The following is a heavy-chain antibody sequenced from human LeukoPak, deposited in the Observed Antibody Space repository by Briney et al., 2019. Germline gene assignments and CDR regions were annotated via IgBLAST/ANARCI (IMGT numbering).Heavy chain of an antibody. J-gene: IGHJ3*02. V-gene: IGHV4-30-4*08. CDR3: ARYPPFGSNAFNI. D-gene: IGHD2/OR15-2a*01. CDR2: IYYSGST. CDR1: GGSISSGDYY. Sequence: SETLSLTCTVSGGSISSGDYYWHWLRQPPGTGLEWIGRIYYSGSTYYNPSLKSRITISIDTSKSQFSLNLSSLTAADTAVYYCARYPPFGSNAFNIWGQGSMVTVSS.